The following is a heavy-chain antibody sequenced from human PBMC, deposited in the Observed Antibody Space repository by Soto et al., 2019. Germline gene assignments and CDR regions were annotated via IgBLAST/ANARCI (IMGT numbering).Heavy chain of an antibody. CDR2: ISWNSGSI. Sequence: VQLVESGGGLVQPGRSLRLSCAASGFTFDDYAMHWVRQAPGKGLEWVSGISWNSGSIGYADSVKGRFTISRDNAKNSLYLQMNSLRAEDTALYYCAKAATGTPGLFDYWGQGTLVTVSS. CDR1: GFTFDDYA. V-gene: IGHV3-9*01. J-gene: IGHJ4*02. CDR3: AKAATGTPGLFDY. D-gene: IGHD1-7*01.